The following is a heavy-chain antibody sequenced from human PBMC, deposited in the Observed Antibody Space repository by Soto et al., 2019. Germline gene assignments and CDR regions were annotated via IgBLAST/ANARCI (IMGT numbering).Heavy chain of an antibody. D-gene: IGHD6-19*01. Sequence: QVQLVESGGGVVQPGRSLRLSCAASGFTFSSYAMHWVRQAPGKGLEWVAVISYDGSNKYYADSVKGRFTISRDNSKNTLYLQMNRLRAEDTAVYYCARAWVRSSGWSYDCWGQGTLVTVSS. CDR1: GFTFSSYA. CDR2: ISYDGSNK. V-gene: IGHV3-30-3*01. CDR3: ARAWVRSSGWSYDC. J-gene: IGHJ4*02.